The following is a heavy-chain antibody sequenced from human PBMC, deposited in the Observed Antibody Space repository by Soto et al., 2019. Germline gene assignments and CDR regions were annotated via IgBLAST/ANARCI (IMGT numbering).Heavy chain of an antibody. CDR3: ARHATVTTRGHYYYYGMDV. Sequence: PGESLKISCKGSGYSFTSYWIGWVRQMPGKGLEWMGIIYPGDSDTRYSPSFQGQVTISAGKSISTAYLQWSSLKASDTAMYYCARHATVTTRGHYYYYGMDVWGLGTTVTVSS. CDR1: GYSFTSYW. CDR2: IYPGDSDT. D-gene: IGHD4-4*01. J-gene: IGHJ6*02. V-gene: IGHV5-51*01.